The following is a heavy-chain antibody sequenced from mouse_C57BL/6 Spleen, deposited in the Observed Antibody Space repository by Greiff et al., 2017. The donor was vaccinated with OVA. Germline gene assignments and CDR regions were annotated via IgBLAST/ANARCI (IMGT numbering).Heavy chain of an antibody. J-gene: IGHJ2*01. V-gene: IGHV1-77*01. CDR2: IGPGSGGT. CDR1: GYTFTDYY. Sequence: VQLQQSGAELVKPGASVKISCKASGYTFTDYYINWVKQRPGQGLEWIGKIGPGSGGTYYTEKFKGQATLTADKSSSTAYMQLSSLTSEDSAVYYYARDYVGRCRDYWGQGTTLTVSS. D-gene: IGHD1-1*01. CDR3: ARDYVGRCRDY.